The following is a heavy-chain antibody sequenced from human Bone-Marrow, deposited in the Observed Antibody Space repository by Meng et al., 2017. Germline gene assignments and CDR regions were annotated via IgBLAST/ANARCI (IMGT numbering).Heavy chain of an antibody. CDR1: GLTFNTYA. CDR2: ISGSGGST. V-gene: IGHV3-23*01. Sequence: EVQLLESGGGLVQPGGSLRLSCAASGLTFNTYAMTWVRQAPGKGLEWVSAISGSGGSTYYADSVKGRFTISRDNSKNTLYLQMNSLRAEDTPIYYCAKGGGDNDSWGQGTLVTVSS. J-gene: IGHJ4*02. CDR3: AKGGGDNDS. D-gene: IGHD2-21*02.